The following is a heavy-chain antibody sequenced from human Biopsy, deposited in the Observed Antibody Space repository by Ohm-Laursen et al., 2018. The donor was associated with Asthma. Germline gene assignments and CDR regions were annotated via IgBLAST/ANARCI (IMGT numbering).Heavy chain of an antibody. V-gene: IGHV4-39*01. Sequence: GTLSLTCAVSGDSITSSSYYWGWIRQPPGKGMEWIGSMYHSGSPYYHPSLKSRATISVDTSKNQLSLKMSSVTAADTAVYSCVRHQYSSSWSTFDYWGQGALVTVSS. CDR3: VRHQYSSSWSTFDY. J-gene: IGHJ4*02. D-gene: IGHD3-22*01. CDR2: MYHSGSP. CDR1: GDSITSSSYY.